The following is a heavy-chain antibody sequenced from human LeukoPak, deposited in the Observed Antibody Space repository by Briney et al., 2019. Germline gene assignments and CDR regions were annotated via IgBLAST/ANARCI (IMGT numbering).Heavy chain of an antibody. CDR2: IHHSGST. Sequence: SETLSLTCAVYGGSVGDNYWSWIRQPPGKGLEWIGEIHHSGSTKYNPSLKSRVTISLDTSKNQFSLKLNSMTAADTAVYYCAKALYLRAFDIWGQGTMVTVSS. V-gene: IGHV4-34*01. J-gene: IGHJ3*02. CDR3: AKALYLRAFDI. CDR1: GGSVGDNY.